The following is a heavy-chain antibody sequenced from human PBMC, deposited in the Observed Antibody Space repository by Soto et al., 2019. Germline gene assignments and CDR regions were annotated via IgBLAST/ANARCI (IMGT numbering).Heavy chain of an antibody. V-gene: IGHV3-53*02. CDR2: TFTGGST. J-gene: IGHJ6*02. Sequence: VQLVETGGGLIQPGGSLRLSCLASGFSVTTNYIIWVRQPPRKGLEWVSTTFTGGSTHYADSVKCRFSISRDNSKNTVYRKMNNLRVEDTAVYYCATKPPSSIQGWAFGMDVWGQGTTVSVSS. CDR1: GFSVTTNY. D-gene: IGHD3-16*01. CDR3: ATKPPSSIQGWAFGMDV.